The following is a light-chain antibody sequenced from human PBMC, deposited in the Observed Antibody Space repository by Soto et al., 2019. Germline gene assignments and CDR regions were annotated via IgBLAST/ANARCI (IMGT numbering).Light chain of an antibody. J-gene: IGLJ3*02. Sequence: QSALTQPPSASGSPGQSVTISCTGTLSDVDGCNCVSWYQQHPGKAPKLMIYEVSNRPSGVSDRFSGSRSGNTASLTISGLQAEDESDYYCSSYTSSSTWVFGGGTQLTVL. CDR3: SSYTSSSTWV. CDR1: LSDVDGCNC. CDR2: EVS. V-gene: IGLV2-18*02.